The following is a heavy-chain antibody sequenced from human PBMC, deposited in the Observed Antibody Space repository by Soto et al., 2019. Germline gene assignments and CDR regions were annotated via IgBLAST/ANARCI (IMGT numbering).Heavy chain of an antibody. CDR1: GGSISTSNW. D-gene: IGHD6-13*01. CDR2: VYRTGST. V-gene: IGHV4-4*02. J-gene: IGHJ4*02. Sequence: QVQLQESGPGLVKPSGTLSLTCAVSGGSISTSNWWSWVRQPPGQGLEWIGEVYRTGSTTYNPSLESRLTISVDKSKNQFSLTLTSVTAADTAVYYCARARATIAAAAIFDCWGQGTLVTVSS. CDR3: ARARATIAAAAIFDC.